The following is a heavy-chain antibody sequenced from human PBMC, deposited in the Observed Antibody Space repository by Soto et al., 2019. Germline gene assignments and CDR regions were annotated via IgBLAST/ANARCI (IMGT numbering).Heavy chain of an antibody. D-gene: IGHD3-3*01. V-gene: IGHV3-30-3*01. CDR1: GFTFSKYT. Sequence: QVQLVESGGGVVQPGRSLRLSCAASGFTFSKYTMHWVRQAPGKGLEWVAAISDDGSNTYYADSVKGRFTISRDNSKNPLYLQMNSLSNEDPAVHYGAREVYYDFWRGFHTLPYYFDDWGQGTLVTVSS. J-gene: IGHJ4*02. CDR3: AREVYYDFWRGFHTLPYYFDD. CDR2: ISDDGSNT.